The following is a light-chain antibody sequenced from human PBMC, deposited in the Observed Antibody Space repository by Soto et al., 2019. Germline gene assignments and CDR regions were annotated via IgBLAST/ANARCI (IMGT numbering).Light chain of an antibody. J-gene: IGKJ5*01. CDR3: QQRSNWIT. Sequence: EIVLPQSPGTLSLSPGERSTLSFRASQSVSTYLAWYQQKPGQAPRLLIYDASNRATGIPARFSGSGSGTDFTLTISSLEPEDFAVYYCQQRSNWITFGQGTRLEIK. V-gene: IGKV3-11*01. CDR2: DAS. CDR1: QSVSTY.